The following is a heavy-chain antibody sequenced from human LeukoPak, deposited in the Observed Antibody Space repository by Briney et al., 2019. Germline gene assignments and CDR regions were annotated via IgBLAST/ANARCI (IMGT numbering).Heavy chain of an antibody. CDR2: IKSKTDGGTT. CDR3: TTGITVARNFDY. J-gene: IGHJ4*02. Sequence: GGSLRLSCAASGFTFSNAWMSWVRQAPGKGLEWVGRIKSKTDGGTTDYAAPVKGRFTISRDDSKNTLYLQMNSLKTEDTAVYYCTTGITVARNFDYCGQGTLVTVSS. CDR1: GFTFSNAW. D-gene: IGHD6-19*01. V-gene: IGHV3-15*01.